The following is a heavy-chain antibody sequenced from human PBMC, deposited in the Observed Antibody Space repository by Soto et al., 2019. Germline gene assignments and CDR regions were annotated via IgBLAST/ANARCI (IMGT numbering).Heavy chain of an antibody. CDR1: GDSFAGYW. Sequence: PGESLRISVRRSGDSFAGYWITWVRQKPGKGLEWMGRIDPSDSQTYYSPSFRGHVTISATKSITTVFLQWSSLRASDTAMYYCARQIYDSDTGPNFQYYFDSWGQGTPVPVSS. J-gene: IGHJ4*02. CDR2: IDPSDSQT. D-gene: IGHD3-22*01. V-gene: IGHV5-10-1*01. CDR3: ARQIYDSDTGPNFQYYFDS.